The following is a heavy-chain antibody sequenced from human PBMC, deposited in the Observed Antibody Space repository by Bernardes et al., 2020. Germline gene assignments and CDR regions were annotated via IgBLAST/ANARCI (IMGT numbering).Heavy chain of an antibody. D-gene: IGHD2-21*01. V-gene: IGHV4-38-2*02. CDR1: GYSLPSGPS. CDR2: FSHTGSP. Sequence: SYTLSITFAVSGYSLPSGPSWGWVRQPPGKGLEWIGGFSHTGSPYYNPSLKSRVSISVDTSKNQFSLRLSSVTAADTAVYYCARDLSSDGGWGLHYWGQGTLVIVSS. J-gene: IGHJ4*02. CDR3: ARDLSSDGGWGLHY.